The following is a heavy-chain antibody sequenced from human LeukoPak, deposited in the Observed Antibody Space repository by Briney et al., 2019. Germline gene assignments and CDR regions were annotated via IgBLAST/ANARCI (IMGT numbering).Heavy chain of an antibody. Sequence: ASVKDSCKASGYTFTSYYMHWVRQAPGQGLEWMGIINPSGGSTSYAQKSQGRVTMTRDMSTSTVYMELSSLRSEDTAVYCCARDPGDYWGQGTLVTVSS. CDR1: GYTFTSYY. V-gene: IGHV1-46*01. CDR2: INPSGGST. J-gene: IGHJ4*02. CDR3: ARDPGDY.